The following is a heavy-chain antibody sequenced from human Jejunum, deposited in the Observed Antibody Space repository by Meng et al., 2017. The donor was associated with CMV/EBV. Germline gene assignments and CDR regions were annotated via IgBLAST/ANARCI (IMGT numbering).Heavy chain of an antibody. D-gene: IGHD3-3*01. CDR3: ARDLYDLLYYYYGMDV. J-gene: IGHJ6*02. CDR2: INPNSGGT. V-gene: IGHV1-2*02. Sequence: TFTDYYIHWVRQAPGQGLEWMGWINPNSGGTNFAQKFQGRVTMTGDTSISTAYMEMSRLRSDDTAVYFCARDLYDLLYYYYGMDVWGQGTTVTVSS. CDR1: TFTDYY.